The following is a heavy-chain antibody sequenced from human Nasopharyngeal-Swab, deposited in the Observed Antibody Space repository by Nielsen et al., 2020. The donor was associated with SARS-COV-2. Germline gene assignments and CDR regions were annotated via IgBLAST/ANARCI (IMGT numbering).Heavy chain of an antibody. CDR1: GFTFNNYN. CDR3: ARDGLDYDFWSAYFMDV. V-gene: IGHV3-21*01. Sequence: GGSLRLSCAASGFTFNNYNFNWVRQAPGKGLEWVSSISRSSSYIYYADSVKGRFTISRDNATNSLYLQMNSLRAEDTAVYYCARDGLDYDFWSAYFMDVWGQGTTVTVSS. D-gene: IGHD3-3*01. CDR2: ISRSSSYI. J-gene: IGHJ6*02.